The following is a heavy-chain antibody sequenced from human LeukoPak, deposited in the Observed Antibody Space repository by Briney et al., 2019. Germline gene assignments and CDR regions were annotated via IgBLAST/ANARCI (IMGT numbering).Heavy chain of an antibody. CDR2: IFYNGNT. CDR3: ARDMVRGEDAFDI. D-gene: IGHD3-10*01. J-gene: IGHJ3*02. CDR1: GGSISRFY. Sequence: SETLSLTCTVSGGSISRFYWSWVRQPPGKGLEWFGYIFYNGNTKYNPSLKSRATMSVDTSKNQLSLRLNSVTAADTAVYYCARDMVRGEDAFDIRGQGTMVTVSS. V-gene: IGHV4-59*01.